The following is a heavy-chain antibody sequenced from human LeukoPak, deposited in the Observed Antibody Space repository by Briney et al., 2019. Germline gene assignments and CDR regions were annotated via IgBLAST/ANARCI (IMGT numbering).Heavy chain of an antibody. CDR3: AGETSVGY. Sequence: PGGPLRLSCAASGFTFSNYWMHWVRQAPGKGLEWVSRINRDGSRTDYADSVKGRFTISRDNAKNTLYLQMNSLRAEDTAVYYCAGETSVGYWGQGTLVTVSS. J-gene: IGHJ4*02. V-gene: IGHV3-74*01. D-gene: IGHD4-23*01. CDR1: GFTFSNYW. CDR2: INRDGSRT.